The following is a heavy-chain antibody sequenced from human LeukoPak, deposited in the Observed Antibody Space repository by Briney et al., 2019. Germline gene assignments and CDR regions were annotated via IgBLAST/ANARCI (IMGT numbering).Heavy chain of an antibody. J-gene: IGHJ6*04. V-gene: IGHV4-39*07. D-gene: IGHD3-16*01. CDR3: ARDLGSSTPSGI. Sequence: SETLSLTCTVSGGSISSSSYYWGWIRQPPGKGLEWIGSIYYSGITYYNPSLKSRVTISVDKSRNLLFLKLNSVTAADTAVYYCARDLGSSTPSGIWGKGTTVTVSS. CDR1: GGSISSSSYY. CDR2: IYYSGIT.